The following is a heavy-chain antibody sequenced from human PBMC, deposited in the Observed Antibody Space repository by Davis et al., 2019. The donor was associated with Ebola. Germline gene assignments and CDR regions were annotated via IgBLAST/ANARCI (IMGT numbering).Heavy chain of an antibody. J-gene: IGHJ4*02. Sequence: AASVKVSCKTSGYTFTNYGISWVRNAPGQGLEWVGWISGDSDSTNYAQKFQGRVTLTTDTPTSTANMELKSLTSDDTAVYYCARGPPGIAISLGSYWCQGTLVTVSS. V-gene: IGHV1-18*01. CDR1: GYTFTNYG. CDR2: ISGDSDST. CDR3: ARGPPGIAISLGSY. D-gene: IGHD6-13*01.